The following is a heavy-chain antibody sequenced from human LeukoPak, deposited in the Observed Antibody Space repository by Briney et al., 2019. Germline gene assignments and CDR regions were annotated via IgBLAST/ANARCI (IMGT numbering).Heavy chain of an antibody. D-gene: IGHD3-3*01. Sequence: QSGGSLRLSCAASGFTFNSYALHWVRQAPGKGLEWVAVISYDGSNNCYGESVKGRFTISRDNSKNMVYLQMNSLRPEDTAVYYCARGEDGFWSGYVKHWGQGTLVTVSS. CDR1: GFTFNSYA. J-gene: IGHJ1*01. CDR2: ISYDGSNN. V-gene: IGHV3-30*04. CDR3: ARGEDGFWSGYVKH.